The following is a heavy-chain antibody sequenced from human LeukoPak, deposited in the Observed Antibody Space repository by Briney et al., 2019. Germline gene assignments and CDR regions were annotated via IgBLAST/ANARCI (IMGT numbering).Heavy chain of an antibody. CDR3: ARQIASAGTAGFDF. D-gene: IGHD6-13*01. J-gene: IGHJ4*02. V-gene: IGHV4-59*12. CDR1: GGSISSYY. CDR2: IYYSGST. Sequence: SETLSLTCTVSGGSISSYYWSWIRQPPGKGLEWIGYIYYSGSTNYNPSLKSRVTISVDTSKNQFSLRLRSVTAADTAVYYCARQIASAGTAGFDFWGQGALVTVSS.